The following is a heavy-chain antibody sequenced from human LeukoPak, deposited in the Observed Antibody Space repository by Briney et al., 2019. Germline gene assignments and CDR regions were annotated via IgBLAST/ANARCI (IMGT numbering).Heavy chain of an antibody. CDR3: ARDLEAAAGAFDY. CDR2: IYSGGST. V-gene: IGHV3-66*01. Sequence: GGSLRLCCAVSGFTVSNNYMRWVRQAPGKGLEWVSVIYSGGSTSYADSVKGRFTISRDNSKNTLYLQMNSLRAEDTAVYYCARDLEAAAGAFDYWGQGTLVTVSS. J-gene: IGHJ4*02. D-gene: IGHD6-13*01. CDR1: GFTVSNNY.